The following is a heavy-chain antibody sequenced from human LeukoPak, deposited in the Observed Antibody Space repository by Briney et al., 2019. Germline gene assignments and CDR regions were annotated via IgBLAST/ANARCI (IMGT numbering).Heavy chain of an antibody. V-gene: IGHV1-8*01. CDR1: GYSFTTHD. D-gene: IGHD3-10*01. CDR3: TRTLVRGVFGMDV. CDR2: MNPDSGNT. J-gene: IGHJ6*02. Sequence: VASVKVSCKASGYSFTTHDINWVRQAPGQGLECMGWMNPDSGNTGYAQRFQGRVTMTGDSSRSTAYMELSSLTSEDTAVYYCTRTLVRGVFGMDVWGQGTTVTVSS.